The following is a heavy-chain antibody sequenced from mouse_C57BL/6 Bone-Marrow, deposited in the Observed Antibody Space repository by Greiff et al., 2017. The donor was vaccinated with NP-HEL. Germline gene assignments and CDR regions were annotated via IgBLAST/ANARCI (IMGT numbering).Heavy chain of an antibody. CDR1: GYTFTSYW. J-gene: IGHJ3*01. Sequence: QVQLQQPGAELVKPGASVKLSCKASGYTFTSYWMHWVKQRPGQGLEWIGMIHPNSGSTNYNEKFKSKATLTVDKPSSTAYMQLSSLTSEDSAVYYCARRGGYDGGFAYWGQGTLVTVSA. D-gene: IGHD2-2*01. CDR2: IHPNSGST. V-gene: IGHV1-64*01. CDR3: ARRGGYDGGFAY.